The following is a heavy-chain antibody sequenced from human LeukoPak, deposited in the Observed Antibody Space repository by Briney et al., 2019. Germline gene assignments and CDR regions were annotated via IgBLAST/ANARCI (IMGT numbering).Heavy chain of an antibody. CDR2: ISAYNGNT. CDR3: ARNMVGVGMDV. D-gene: IGHD2-15*01. V-gene: IGHV1-18*01. Sequence: GASVKVSCKASGYTFSNYGITWVRQAPGQGLEWMGWISAYNGNTNYVQKVQGRVNMTTDTSTSTAYMELRSLRSDDTAVYYCARNMVGVGMDVWAQGTTVTVSS. J-gene: IGHJ6*02. CDR1: GYTFSNYG.